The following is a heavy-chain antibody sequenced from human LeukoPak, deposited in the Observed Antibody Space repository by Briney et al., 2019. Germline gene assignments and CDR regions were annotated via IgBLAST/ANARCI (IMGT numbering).Heavy chain of an antibody. Sequence: PSETLSLTCTVSGGSFSSYYWNWIRQSPGKGLEWIACIHYSGSPNYNPSLKSRITISLDTSKNQYSLKLSSVTAADTAVYYCARGENTVGATDFDYWGQGTLVTVSS. CDR2: IHYSGSP. J-gene: IGHJ4*02. D-gene: IGHD1-26*01. CDR1: GGSFSSYY. CDR3: ARGENTVGATDFDY. V-gene: IGHV4-59*01.